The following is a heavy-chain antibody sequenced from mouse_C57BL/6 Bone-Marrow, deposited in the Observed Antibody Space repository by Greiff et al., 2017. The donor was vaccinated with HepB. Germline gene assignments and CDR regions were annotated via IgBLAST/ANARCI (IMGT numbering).Heavy chain of an antibody. CDR1: GYTFTDYN. Sequence: EVMLVESGPELVKPGASVKIPCKASGYTFTDYNMDWVKQSHGKSLEWIGDINPNNGGTIYNQKFKGKATLTVDKSSSTAYMELRSLTSEDTAVYYCATTVVDWYFDVWGTGTTVTVSS. CDR3: ATTVVDWYFDV. CDR2: INPNNGGT. V-gene: IGHV1-18*01. D-gene: IGHD1-1*01. J-gene: IGHJ1*03.